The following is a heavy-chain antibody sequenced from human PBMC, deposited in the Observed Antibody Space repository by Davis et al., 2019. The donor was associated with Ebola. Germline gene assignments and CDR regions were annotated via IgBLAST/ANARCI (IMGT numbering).Heavy chain of an antibody. Sequence: AASVKVSCKASGYMFTSYGITWVRQAPGQGLEWMGWISAYDGETNYAQKVQGRVIMTTDTSTTTAYMELRSLRSDDTAMYYCAAGSSGYYYWGQGTLVTVSS. D-gene: IGHD3-22*01. J-gene: IGHJ4*02. CDR3: AAGSSGYYY. CDR1: GYMFTSYG. CDR2: ISAYDGET. V-gene: IGHV1-18*04.